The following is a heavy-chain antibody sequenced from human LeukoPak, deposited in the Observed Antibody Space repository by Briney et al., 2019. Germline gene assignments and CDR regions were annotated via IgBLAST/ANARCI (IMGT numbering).Heavy chain of an antibody. D-gene: IGHD2-2*01. CDR3: VKEHCSSTSCFYFDY. CDR1: GFXFSNYG. V-gene: IGHV3-64D*06. J-gene: IGHJ4*02. CDR2: ISGNGGST. Sequence: GGSLRLSCSASGFXFSNYGMHWVRQAPGKGLEYVSAISGNGGSTHYADSVKGRFTISRDNSKNTLYLQMSSLRAEDTAVYYCVKEHCSSTSCFYFDYWGQGTLVTVSP.